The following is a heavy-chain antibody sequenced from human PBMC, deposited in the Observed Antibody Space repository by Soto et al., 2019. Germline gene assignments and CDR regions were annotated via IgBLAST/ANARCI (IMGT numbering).Heavy chain of an antibody. D-gene: IGHD5-12*01. CDR2: IFSSGST. Sequence: ASETLSLTCTVSGGSINTFYWSWVRQPAGKGLEWIGRIFSSGSTSFNPSLESRVAMSVDTSKNHFSLNLSSVTAADMAVYYCAREGSYSAYNFAHGIQLWSFDFWGQGALVTVSS. J-gene: IGHJ4*02. V-gene: IGHV4-4*07. CDR1: GGSINTFY. CDR3: AREGSYSAYNFAHGIQLWSFDF.